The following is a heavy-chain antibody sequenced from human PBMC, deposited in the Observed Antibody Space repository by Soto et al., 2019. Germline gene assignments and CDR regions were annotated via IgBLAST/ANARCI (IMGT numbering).Heavy chain of an antibody. CDR3: AKDAHRYSYGSWYFDY. J-gene: IGHJ4*02. V-gene: IGHV3-30*18. D-gene: IGHD5-18*01. Sequence: QVQLVESGGGVVQPGRSLRLSCAASGFTFSSYGMHWVRQAPGKGLEWVAVISYDGSNKYYADSVKGRFTISRDNSKNTLYLQMNSLRAEDTAVYYCAKDAHRYSYGSWYFDYWGQGTLVTVSS. CDR2: ISYDGSNK. CDR1: GFTFSSYG.